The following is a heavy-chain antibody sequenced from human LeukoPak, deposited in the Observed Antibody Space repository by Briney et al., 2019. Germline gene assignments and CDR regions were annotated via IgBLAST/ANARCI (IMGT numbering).Heavy chain of an antibody. Sequence: EASVKVSCKGSGYNFNNYGISWVRQAPGQGLEWMGWINAFNGDTNHAQKFRGRVTMTTDTSTSTAYMELRSLRSDDTAVYYCARDGSGTWLDPWGQGTLVTVSS. CDR1: GYNFNNYG. V-gene: IGHV1-18*01. CDR2: INAFNGDT. J-gene: IGHJ5*02. CDR3: ARDGSGTWLDP. D-gene: IGHD3-10*01.